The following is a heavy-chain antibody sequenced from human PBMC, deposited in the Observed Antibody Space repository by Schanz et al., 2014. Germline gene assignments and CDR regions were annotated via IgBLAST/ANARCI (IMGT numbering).Heavy chain of an antibody. J-gene: IGHJ5*02. D-gene: IGHD3-9*01. V-gene: IGHV3-23*04. CDR1: GFTFSNYA. CDR3: AKAADWPVTRFDP. Sequence: VQLVESGGGVVQPGRSLRLSCAASGFTFSNYAMSWVRQAPGKGLEWVSALSEGGGGPHYADSVRGRFTISSDSSKNTLYLQMSSQRADDTAGYYCAKAADWPVTRFDPWGQGTLVTVSS. CDR2: LSEGGGGP.